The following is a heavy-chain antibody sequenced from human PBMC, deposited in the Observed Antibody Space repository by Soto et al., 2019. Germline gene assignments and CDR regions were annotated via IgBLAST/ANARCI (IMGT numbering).Heavy chain of an antibody. CDR3: ARGDFWSGRDLDY. D-gene: IGHD3-3*01. J-gene: IGHJ4*02. CDR1: GESLSGFY. V-gene: IGHV4-34*01. CDR2: INHSGST. Sequence: KPSETLSLTCAVYGESLSGFYWSWIRQPPGKGLEWIGEINHSGSTNYNPSLMSRVTISVDTSKNQFSLKLSPVTAADTAVYYCARGDFWSGRDLDYWGRGTLVTVSS.